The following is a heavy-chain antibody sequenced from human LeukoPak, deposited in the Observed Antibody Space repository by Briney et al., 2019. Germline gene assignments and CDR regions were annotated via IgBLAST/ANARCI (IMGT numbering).Heavy chain of an antibody. CDR2: IIPIFGTA. D-gene: IGHD2-21*02. CDR3: AGPFAVTLDDAFDI. CDR1: GGTFSSYA. Sequence: GASVKVSCKASGGTFSSYAISWVRQAPGQGLEWMGGIIPIFGTANYAQKFQGRVTITADESTSTAYMELSSLRSEDTAVYYCAGPFAVTLDDAFDIWGQGTRVTVSS. J-gene: IGHJ3*02. V-gene: IGHV1-69*13.